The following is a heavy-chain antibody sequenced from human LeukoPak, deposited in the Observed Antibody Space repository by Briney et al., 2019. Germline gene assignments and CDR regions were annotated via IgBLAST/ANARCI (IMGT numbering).Heavy chain of an antibody. J-gene: IGHJ5*02. CDR1: GFTFSSYW. D-gene: IGHD3-3*01. V-gene: IGHV3-7*01. CDR2: IKQDGSEK. CDR3: ARDLSPYYDFWRGSWFDP. Sequence: GGSLRLSCAASGFTFSSYWMSWVRQAPGKGLEWVANIKQDGSEKYYVDSVKGRFTISRDNAKNSLYLQMNSLRAEDTAVYYCARDLSPYYDFWRGSWFDPWGQGTLVTVSS.